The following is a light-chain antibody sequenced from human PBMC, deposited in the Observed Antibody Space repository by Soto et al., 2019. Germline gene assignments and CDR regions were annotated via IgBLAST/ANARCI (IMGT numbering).Light chain of an antibody. CDR1: GSDGGAYNL. Sequence: QSALTQPASVSGSPGQSITISCAGTGSDGGAYNLVSWYQQHPGKAPKLIICEVNTRPSGLSNRFSGSKSGATASLTISGLHDEEDDDYFRSSYAVTVGYVFGTGTKLTVL. CDR3: SSYAVTVGYV. V-gene: IGLV2-23*02. CDR2: EVN. J-gene: IGLJ1*01.